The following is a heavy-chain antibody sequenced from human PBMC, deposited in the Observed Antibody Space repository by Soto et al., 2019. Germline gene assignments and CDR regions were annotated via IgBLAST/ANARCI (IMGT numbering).Heavy chain of an antibody. J-gene: IGHJ3*02. D-gene: IGHD3-16*01. Sequence: QVQLQESGPGLVKPSQTLSLTCTVSGGSISSGGFYWSWIRQHPGKGLEWVGYIFYSGRSLYSPSLKPRVTITVDTVKEKFLLKLDSVAFAGTGVFYWAGWGNAFDMWGHGTMVTVSS. V-gene: IGHV4-31*03. CDR1: GGSISSGGFY. CDR3: AGWGNAFDM. CDR2: IFYSGRS.